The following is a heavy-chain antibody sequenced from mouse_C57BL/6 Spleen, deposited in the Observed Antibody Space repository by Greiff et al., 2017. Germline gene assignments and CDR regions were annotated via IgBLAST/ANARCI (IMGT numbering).Heavy chain of an antibody. J-gene: IGHJ1*03. CDR3: ARGGYYGYFDV. D-gene: IGHD2-2*01. V-gene: IGHV1-26*01. CDR2: INPNNGGT. Sequence: VQLQQSGPELVKPGASVKISCKASGYTFTDYYMNWVKQSHGKSLEWIGDINPNNGGTSYNQKFKGKATLTVDKSSCTAYMELRSLTSEDSAVYYCARGGYYGYFDVWGTGTTVTVSS. CDR1: GYTFTDYY.